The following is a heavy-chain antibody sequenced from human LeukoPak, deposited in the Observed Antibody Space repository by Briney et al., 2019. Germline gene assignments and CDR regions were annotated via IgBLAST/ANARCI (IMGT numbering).Heavy chain of an antibody. CDR3: ARRGSSWYEARDYFDY. CDR1: GFTFTSSA. V-gene: IGHV1-58*01. Sequence: ASVKVSCKASGFTFTSSAVQWVRQARGQRLEWIGWIVVGSGNTNYAQKFQGRVTITADESTSTAYMELSSLRSEDTAVYYCARRGSSWYEARDYFDYWGQGTLVTVSS. CDR2: IVVGSGNT. D-gene: IGHD6-13*01. J-gene: IGHJ4*02.